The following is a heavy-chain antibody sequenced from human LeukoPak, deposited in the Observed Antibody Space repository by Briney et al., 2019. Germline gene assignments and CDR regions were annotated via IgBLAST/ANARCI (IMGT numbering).Heavy chain of an antibody. Sequence: PGGSLRLSCAASGFTFDNYAMAWVRQAPGKGLEWVSTISPTGGSTYYADSVKGRFTISRDNSKNTLYVQMNSLRAEDTAVYYRSKRGVVLPTVFLPDSLGPGNLVSVSS. CDR2: ISPTGGST. CDR1: GFTFDNYA. V-gene: IGHV3-23*01. CDR3: SKRGVVLPTVFLPDS. J-gene: IGHJ5*01. D-gene: IGHD2-8*02.